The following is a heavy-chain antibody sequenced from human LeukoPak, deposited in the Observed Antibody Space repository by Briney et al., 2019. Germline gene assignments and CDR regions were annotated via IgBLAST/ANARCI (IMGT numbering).Heavy chain of an antibody. CDR2: IGGSGGGT. D-gene: IGHD6-6*01. V-gene: IGHV3-23*01. Sequence: GGSLRLSCAASGFKFSDYSMSWVRQAPGKGLEWVAGIGGSGGGTYYGDSVKGRFTVSRDNSKNTLFLHMNNLSAEDTAVYYCAKIFGSSTPDYYFDYWGQGTLVTVSS. J-gene: IGHJ4*02. CDR3: AKIFGSSTPDYYFDY. CDR1: GFKFSDYS.